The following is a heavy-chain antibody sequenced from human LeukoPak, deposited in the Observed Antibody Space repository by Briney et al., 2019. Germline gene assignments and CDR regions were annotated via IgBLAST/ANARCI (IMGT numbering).Heavy chain of an antibody. V-gene: IGHV3-21*01. J-gene: IGHJ6*03. D-gene: IGHD3-16*01. CDR3: VRGGTLSYSYMDV. CDR2: IGRDSKYI. CDR1: GFTLLTFSSYS. Sequence: GGSLRLSCAASGFTLLTFSSYSMNWVRQTPGKGLEWVASIGRDSKYIFYADSVRGRFSVSRDNAKNSVYLQMNSLRDEDTAVYYCVRGGTLSYSYMDVWGKGTTVTISS.